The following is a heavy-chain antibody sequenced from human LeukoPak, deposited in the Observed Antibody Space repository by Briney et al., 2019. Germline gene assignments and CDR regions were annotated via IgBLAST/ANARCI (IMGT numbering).Heavy chain of an antibody. CDR3: ARRSYGSASPLRMDV. J-gene: IGHJ6*02. D-gene: IGHD3-10*01. CDR2: IYHLGGT. V-gene: IGHV4-59*08. Sequence: SETLSLTCTVSGGSISGYYWTWIRQPPGKGLEWIGYIYHLGGTNYNPSLKSRVTISLDTSKNQFSLKLSSVTAADTAVYYCARRSYGSASPLRMDVWGQGTTVTVSS. CDR1: GGSISGYY.